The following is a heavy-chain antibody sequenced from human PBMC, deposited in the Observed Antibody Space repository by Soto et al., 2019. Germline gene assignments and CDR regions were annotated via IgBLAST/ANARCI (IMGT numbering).Heavy chain of an antibody. J-gene: IGHJ6*02. V-gene: IGHV1-8*01. CDR3: AIAARAVGYYYYGMDV. Sequence: QVQLVQSGAEVKKPGASVKVSCKASGYTFTSYDINWVRQATGQGLEWMGWMNPNSGNTGYAQKFQGRVTMTRNTSISTAYMELSSLRSEDTAVYYCAIAARAVGYYYYGMDVWGQGTTVTVSS. CDR1: GYTFTSYD. CDR2: MNPNSGNT. D-gene: IGHD6-6*01.